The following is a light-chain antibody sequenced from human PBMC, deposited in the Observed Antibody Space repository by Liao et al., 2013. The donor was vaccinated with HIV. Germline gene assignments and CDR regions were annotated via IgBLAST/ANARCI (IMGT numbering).Light chain of an antibody. V-gene: IGLV3-21*01. CDR2: QDS. Sequence: SYELTQPPSVSLAPGKTASITCGGNNIGSKSVHWYQQKPGQSPVLVIYQDSKRPSGIPERFSGSNSGNTATLTISGTQAIDEADYYCQAWDSSTGVFGGGTKLTVL. CDR3: QAWDSSTGV. J-gene: IGLJ3*02. CDR1: NIGSKS.